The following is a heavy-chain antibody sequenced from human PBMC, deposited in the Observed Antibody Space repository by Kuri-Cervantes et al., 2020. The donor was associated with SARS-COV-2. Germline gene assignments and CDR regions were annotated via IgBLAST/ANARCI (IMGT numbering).Heavy chain of an antibody. J-gene: IGHJ4*02. CDR3: ARDTYSSGWYFSGY. CDR2: ISAYNGNT. CDR1: GYTFTSYG. V-gene: IGHV1-18*01. Sequence: ASVKVSCKASGYTFTSYGISWVRQAPGQGLEWMGWISAYNGNTNYAQKLQGRVTMTTDTSTSTAYMELRSLRSDDTAVYYCARDTYSSGWYFSGYWGQGTLVTVSS. D-gene: IGHD6-19*01.